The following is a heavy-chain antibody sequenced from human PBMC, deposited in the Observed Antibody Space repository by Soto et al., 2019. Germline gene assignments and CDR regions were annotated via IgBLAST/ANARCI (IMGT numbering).Heavy chain of an antibody. J-gene: IGHJ4*02. CDR3: ARTLYSSTWYYFDY. CDR2: ISYDGSDK. CDR1: GFTFSTYA. D-gene: IGHD6-13*01. Sequence: LSCAASGFTFSTYAMHWVRQAPGKGLEGVAVISYDGSDKYYADSVKGRFTISRDNSKNTLYLQMNSLRAEDTAVYYCARTLYSSTWYYFDYWGQGTLVTVSS. V-gene: IGHV3-30*04.